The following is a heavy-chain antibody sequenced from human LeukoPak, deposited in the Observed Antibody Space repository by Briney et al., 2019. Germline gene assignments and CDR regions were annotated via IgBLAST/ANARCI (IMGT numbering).Heavy chain of an antibody. V-gene: IGHV3-48*04. CDR3: AELGITMIGGV. CDR2: ISSSGSTI. Sequence: GGSLRLSCAASGFSFSNYGIHWVRQAPGKGLEWVSYISSSGSTIYYADSVKGRFTISRDNAKNSLYLQMNSLRAEDTAVYYCAELGITMIGGVWGKGTTVTISS. CDR1: GFSFSNYG. J-gene: IGHJ6*04. D-gene: IGHD3-10*02.